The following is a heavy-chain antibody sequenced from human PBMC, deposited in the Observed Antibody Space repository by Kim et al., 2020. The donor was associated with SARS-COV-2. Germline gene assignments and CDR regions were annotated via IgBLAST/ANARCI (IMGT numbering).Heavy chain of an antibody. CDR3: ARGGITMVRERNWFDP. CDR1: GYTFTSYA. Sequence: ASVKVSCKASGYTFTSYAMHWVRQAPGQRLEWMGWINAGNGNTKYSQKFQGRVTITRDTSASTAYMELSSLRSEDTAVYYCARGGITMVRERNWFDPWGQGTLVTVSS. J-gene: IGHJ5*02. D-gene: IGHD3-10*01. CDR2: INAGNGNT. V-gene: IGHV1-3*01.